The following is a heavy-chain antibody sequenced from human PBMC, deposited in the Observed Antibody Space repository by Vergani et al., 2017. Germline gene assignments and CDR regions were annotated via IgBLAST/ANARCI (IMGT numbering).Heavy chain of an antibody. V-gene: IGHV4-31*03. CDR3: ARDQDIVVVPAAIYNWFDP. CDR2: IYYSGST. D-gene: IGHD2-2*01. Sequence: QVQLQESGPGLVKPSQTLSLTCTVSGGSISSGGYYWSWIRQHPGKGLEWIGYIYYSGSTYYNPSLKSRVTISVDTSKNQFSLKLSSVTAADTAVYYCARDQDIVVVPAAIYNWFDPWGQGTLVTVSS. J-gene: IGHJ5*02. CDR1: GGSISSGGYY.